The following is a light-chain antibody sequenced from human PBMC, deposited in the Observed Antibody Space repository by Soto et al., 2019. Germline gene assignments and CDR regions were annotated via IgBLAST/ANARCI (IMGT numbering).Light chain of an antibody. CDR2: GAS. CDR3: QQYNNWPPIT. CDR1: QSVSSN. J-gene: IGKJ5*01. V-gene: IGKV3-15*01. Sequence: EVVMRQSPATLSVSPGEGATLSCRASQSVSSNLAWYQQKPGQAPRLLIYGASTRASGIPARFSDSGSGTEFTLTISSLQSEDFAVYYCQQYNNWPPITFGQGTRLEIK.